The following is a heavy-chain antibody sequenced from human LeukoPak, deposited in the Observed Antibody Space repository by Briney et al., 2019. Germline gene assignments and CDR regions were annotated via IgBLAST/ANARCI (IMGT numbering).Heavy chain of an antibody. J-gene: IGHJ3*02. CDR2: IYHSGST. D-gene: IGHD3-3*01. CDR1: GGSISSGYY. V-gene: IGHV4-38-2*02. CDR3: ARDRVTIFGVVSGFQAFDI. Sequence: SQTLSLTCTVSGGSISSGYYWGWIRQPPGKGLEWIGSIYHSGSTYYNPSLKSRVTISADTSKNQFSLKLSSVTAADTAVYYCARDRVTIFGVVSGFQAFDIWGQGTMVTVSS.